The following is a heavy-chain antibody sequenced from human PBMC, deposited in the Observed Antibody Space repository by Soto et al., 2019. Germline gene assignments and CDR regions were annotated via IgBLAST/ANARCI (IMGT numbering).Heavy chain of an antibody. J-gene: IGHJ3*02. Sequence: EVQLVESGGGLVQPGGSLTLSCAASGFTFSDSAMHWVRQASGTGLEWVGGIRSKANTYATAYAASVKGRYTISRDDSKNTAYLHTNSLKTEDTAVYYCARRGNEAADACDIWRQGTMVTVSS. CDR3: ARRGNEAADACDI. V-gene: IGHV3-73*02. CDR2: IRSKANTYAT. CDR1: GFTFSDSA. D-gene: IGHD1-1*01.